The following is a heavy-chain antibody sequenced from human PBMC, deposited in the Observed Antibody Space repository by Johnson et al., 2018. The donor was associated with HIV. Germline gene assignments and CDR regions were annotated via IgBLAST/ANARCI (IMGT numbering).Heavy chain of an antibody. J-gene: IGHJ3*02. CDR2: IRNKANGYTT. V-gene: IGHV3-72*01. CDR3: TCQRKYSHHGPSALDS. D-gene: IGHD5-18*01. Sequence: VQLVESGGNLVQIGGSLRLSCAASGFTFSDHYMDWVRQAPGKGLEWVGRIRNKANGYTTEYAACVKGRFTISRDDSKNTASLQLNSLKTEDPAVYYCTCQRKYSHHGPSALDSWGQGTMVTVSS. CDR1: GFTFSDHY.